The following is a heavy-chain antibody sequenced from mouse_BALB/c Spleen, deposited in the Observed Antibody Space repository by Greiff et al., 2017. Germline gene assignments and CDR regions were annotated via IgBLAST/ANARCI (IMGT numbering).Heavy chain of an antibody. D-gene: IGHD2-12*01. CDR1: GFTFSSYA. Sequence: EVQLVESGGGLVKPGGSLKLSCAASGFTFSSYAMSWVRQTPEKRLEWVASISSGGSTYYPDSVEGRFTISRDNARNILYLQMSSLRSEDTAMYYCARGLNSLAYWGQGTLVTVSA. J-gene: IGHJ3*01. V-gene: IGHV5-6-5*01. CDR3: ARGLNSLAY. CDR2: ISSGGST.